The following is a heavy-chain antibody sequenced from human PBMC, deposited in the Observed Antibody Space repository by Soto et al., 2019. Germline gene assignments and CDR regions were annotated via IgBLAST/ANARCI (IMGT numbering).Heavy chain of an antibody. J-gene: IGHJ4*02. V-gene: IGHV3-11*01. CDR2: ITSSGSTT. D-gene: IGHD5-18*01. CDR1: GFTFSDYY. Sequence: QVQLVESGGDLVKPGGSLRLSCAASGFTFSDYYMSWIRQAPGKGLEWVSSITSSGSTTYYTDSVKGRFTISRDNAKNSQYLQMNSLRAEDTAVYYCARERDSYGPSYFEYWGQGTLVTVSS. CDR3: ARERDSYGPSYFEY.